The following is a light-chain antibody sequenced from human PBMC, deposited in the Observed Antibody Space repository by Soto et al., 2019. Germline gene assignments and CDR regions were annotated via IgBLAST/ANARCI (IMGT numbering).Light chain of an antibody. V-gene: IGLV2-14*01. J-gene: IGLJ2*01. CDR2: DVS. CDR3: SSYTSSSTPVV. Sequence: QSALTQPASVSGSPGQSITISCTGTSSDVGGYNYVSWYQQHPGKAPQLMIYDVSNRPSVVSNRFSGSKSGNTASLTTSGLQAEDEADYYCSSYTSSSTPVVFGGGTKLTVL. CDR1: SSDVGGYNY.